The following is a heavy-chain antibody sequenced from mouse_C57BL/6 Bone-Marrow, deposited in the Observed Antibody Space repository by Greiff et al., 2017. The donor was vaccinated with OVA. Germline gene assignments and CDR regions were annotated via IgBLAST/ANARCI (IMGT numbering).Heavy chain of an antibody. CDR3: TLLFDY. Sequence: EVQLQQSGAELVRPGASVKLSCTASGFNIKDYYMHWVKQRPEQGLAWIGWIDTENGDTEYASKFQGKATITADTSSNTSYLQLSSLTSKDTAVYYCTLLFDYWGQGTTLTVSS. V-gene: IGHV14-4*01. J-gene: IGHJ2*01. CDR1: GFNIKDYY. CDR2: IDTENGDT.